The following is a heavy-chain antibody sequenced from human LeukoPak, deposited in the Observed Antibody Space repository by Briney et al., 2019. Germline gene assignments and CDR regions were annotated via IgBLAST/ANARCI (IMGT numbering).Heavy chain of an antibody. CDR2: IKQDGSEK. V-gene: IGHV3-7*01. CDR3: ARELGYCSSSSCYTSLDAFDI. CDR1: GFTFSSYW. J-gene: IGHJ3*02. Sequence: GGSLRLSCAASGFTFSSYWMSWVRQAPGKGLEWVANIKQDGSEKYYVDSVKGRFTISRDNAENLLYLQMNSLRAEDTAVYYCARELGYCSSSSCYTSLDAFDIWGQGTTVTVSS. D-gene: IGHD2-2*02.